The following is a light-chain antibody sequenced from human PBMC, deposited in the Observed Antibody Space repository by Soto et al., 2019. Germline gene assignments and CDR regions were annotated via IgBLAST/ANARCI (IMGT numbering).Light chain of an antibody. CDR2: GAS. CDR1: QSVSRN. CDR3: QQYGDWPPET. Sequence: EVVWTQSPATLSVSPGARATLSCRASQSVSRNLAWYQQKPGQAPRLLIYGASTRATGVPARFSGSGSATEFTLSISSLQSEDVAVYYCQQYGDWPPETFGQGTKLEI. J-gene: IGKJ2*01. V-gene: IGKV3-15*01.